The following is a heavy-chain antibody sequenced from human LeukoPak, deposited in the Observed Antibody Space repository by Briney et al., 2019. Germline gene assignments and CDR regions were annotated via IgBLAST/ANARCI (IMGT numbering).Heavy chain of an antibody. D-gene: IGHD1-7*01. CDR1: GGSISSYY. J-gene: IGHJ4*02. CDR3: ARDLDWNFADY. Sequence: SETLSLTCTVFGGSISSYYWSWIRQPAGKRLEWIGRISSSGSTNYNPSLKSRVTMSVDSSKNQFSLLISVTAADTAVYYCARDLDWNFADYWGQGTLVTVSS. CDR2: ISSSGST. V-gene: IGHV4-4*07.